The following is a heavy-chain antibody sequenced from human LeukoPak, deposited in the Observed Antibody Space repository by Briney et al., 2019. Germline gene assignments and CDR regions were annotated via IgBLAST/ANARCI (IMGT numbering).Heavy chain of an antibody. J-gene: IGHJ4*02. D-gene: IGHD2-15*01. Sequence: ALVKVSCKVSGYTLTELSMHWVRQAPGKGLEWMGGFYPEDGETIYAQKFQGRVTMTEDTSTDIAYMELSSLRSEDTAVYYCATFPYYCSGGSCPHSFDYWGQGTLVTVSS. V-gene: IGHV1-24*01. CDR2: FYPEDGET. CDR1: GYTLTELS. CDR3: ATFPYYCSGGSCPHSFDY.